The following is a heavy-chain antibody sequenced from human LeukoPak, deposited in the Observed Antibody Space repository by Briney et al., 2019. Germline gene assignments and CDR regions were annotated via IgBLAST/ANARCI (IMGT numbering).Heavy chain of an antibody. D-gene: IGHD4-17*01. CDR2: ISYDGSNK. CDR3: AKWDYGDYRGFDY. J-gene: IGHJ4*02. V-gene: IGHV3-30*18. Sequence: GGSLRLSCAASGFTFSSYAMHWVRQAPGKGLEWVAVISYDGSNKYYADSVKGRFTISRDNSKNTLYLQMNNLRAEDTAVYYCAKWDYGDYRGFDYWGQGTLVTVSS. CDR1: GFTFSSYA.